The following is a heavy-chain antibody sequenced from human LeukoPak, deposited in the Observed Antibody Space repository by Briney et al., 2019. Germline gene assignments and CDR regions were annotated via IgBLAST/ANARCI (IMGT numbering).Heavy chain of an antibody. J-gene: IGHJ4*02. CDR2: ISHDGSND. CDR1: GFTFSSYA. V-gene: IGHV3-30-3*01. Sequence: GGSLRLSCAASGFTFSSYAMYWVRQAPGKGLEWVAVISHDGSNDYYADSVKGRFTISRDNSKNTLYLQMNSLRAEDTAVYYCAKDDERFDYWGQGTLVTVSS. D-gene: IGHD5-24*01. CDR3: AKDDERFDY.